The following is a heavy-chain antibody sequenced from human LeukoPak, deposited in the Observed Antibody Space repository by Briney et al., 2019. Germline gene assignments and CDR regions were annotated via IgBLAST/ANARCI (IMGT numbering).Heavy chain of an antibody. Sequence: PSETLSLTCTVSGASISSGDYYWSWIRQPPGKGLEWIGYVYHNGNTYFNPSLKSRLAISIDTSKKQFSLKLSSVTAADTAVYYCARSLDTFDDYWGQGTLVTVSS. V-gene: IGHV4-30-4*08. J-gene: IGHJ4*02. D-gene: IGHD3-16*01. CDR1: GASISSGDYY. CDR3: ARSLDTFDDY. CDR2: VYHNGNT.